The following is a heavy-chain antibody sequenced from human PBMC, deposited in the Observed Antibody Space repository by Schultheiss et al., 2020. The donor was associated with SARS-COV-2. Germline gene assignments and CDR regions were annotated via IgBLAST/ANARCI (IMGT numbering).Heavy chain of an antibody. CDR3: AREPDSILTGYFSGSYYYGMDV. V-gene: IGHV4-4*02. CDR1: GGSISSSNW. J-gene: IGHJ6*02. Sequence: SETLSLTCAVSGGSISSSNWWSWVRQPPGKGLEWIGEIYHSGSTYYNPSLKSRVTISVDTSKNQFSLKLSSVTAADTAVYYCAREPDSILTGYFSGSYYYGMDVWGQGTTVTVSS. D-gene: IGHD3-9*01. CDR2: IYHSGST.